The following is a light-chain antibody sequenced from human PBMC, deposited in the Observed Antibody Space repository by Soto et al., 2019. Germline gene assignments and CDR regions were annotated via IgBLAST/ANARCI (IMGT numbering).Light chain of an antibody. Sequence: QSVLTQPPSASGTPGQRVTISCSGSSSNIGSNTVNWYQQFPGTAPKLLMYSNNQRPSGVPDRFSGSKSGTSASLAISGLQSEDEADYYCATWDDNLNGQVLFGGGTKVTVL. CDR2: SNN. J-gene: IGLJ2*01. CDR1: SSNIGSNT. V-gene: IGLV1-44*01. CDR3: ATWDDNLNGQVL.